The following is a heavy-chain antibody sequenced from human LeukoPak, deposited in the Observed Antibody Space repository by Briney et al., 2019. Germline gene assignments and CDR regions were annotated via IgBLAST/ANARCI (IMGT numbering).Heavy chain of an antibody. D-gene: IGHD6-13*01. V-gene: IGHV3-48*02. CDR3: ARDFWYF. J-gene: IGHJ4*02. CDR1: GFTFSSCS. Sequence: GGSLRLSCAASGFTFSSCSMNWVRQAPGKGLEWVSYISSRSSTIDYADSVKGRFTISRDNAKNSLYLQMSSLRDEDTAVYYCARDFWYFWGQGTLVTVSS. CDR2: ISSRSSTI.